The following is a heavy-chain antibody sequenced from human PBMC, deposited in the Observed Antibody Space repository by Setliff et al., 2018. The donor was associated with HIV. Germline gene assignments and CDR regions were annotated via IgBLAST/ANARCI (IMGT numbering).Heavy chain of an antibody. CDR1: GYIFTSYD. CDR2: MDPNNGHT. J-gene: IGHJ6*03. D-gene: IGHD3-10*01. CDR3: ARALRGFHGSGTQFYYYLDV. V-gene: IGHV1-8*03. Sequence: ASVKVSCKASGYIFTSYDVNWVRQAPGQGLEWMGWMDPNNGHTTFAQNFQGRVTITRDTSVGTAYMELSSLRSEDTAVYYCARALRGFHGSGTQFYYYLDVWGKGTTVTVSS.